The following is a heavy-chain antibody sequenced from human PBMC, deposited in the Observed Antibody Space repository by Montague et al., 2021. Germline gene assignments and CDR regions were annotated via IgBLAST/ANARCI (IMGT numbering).Heavy chain of an antibody. D-gene: IGHD2-21*01. V-gene: IGHV3-7*01. Sequence: SLRLSCAASGFTFSNYWMSWVRQAPGKGLEWVANIKQDGSEKHYVDSVKGRFTISRDNAKNSLYLQMNSLRAEDTAVYFCARDQGQGYCGGDCYVGLDYLGQGTLVTVSS. CDR2: IKQDGSEK. CDR3: ARDQGQGYCGGDCYVGLDY. J-gene: IGHJ4*02. CDR1: GFTFSNYW.